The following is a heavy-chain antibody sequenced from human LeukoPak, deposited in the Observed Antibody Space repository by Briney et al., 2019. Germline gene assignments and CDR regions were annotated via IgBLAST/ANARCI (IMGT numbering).Heavy chain of an antibody. CDR2: ISSSSSYI. CDR1: GFTFSSYS. Sequence: PGGSLRLSCAASGFTFSSYSMNWVRQAPGKGLEWVSSISSSSSYIYYADSVKDRFTISRDNAKNSLYLQMSSLRTEDTALYYCAKGKNTGSYLSHVDYWGQGTLVTVSS. D-gene: IGHD3-10*01. V-gene: IGHV3-21*04. CDR3: AKGKNTGSYLSHVDY. J-gene: IGHJ4*02.